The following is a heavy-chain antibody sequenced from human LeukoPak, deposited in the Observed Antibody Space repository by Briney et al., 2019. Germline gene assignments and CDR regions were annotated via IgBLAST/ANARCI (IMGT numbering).Heavy chain of an antibody. CDR3: ARRTRGHYDSSGYRSGRLSAFDI. V-gene: IGHV4-34*01. CDR1: GGSFSGYY. J-gene: IGHJ3*02. Sequence: SETLSLTCAVYGGSFSGYYWSWIRQPPGKGLEWIGEINHSGSTNYNPSLKSRVTISVDTSKNQFSLKLSSVTAADTAVYYCARRTRGHYDSSGYRSGRLSAFDIWGQGTMVTVSS. D-gene: IGHD3-22*01. CDR2: INHSGST.